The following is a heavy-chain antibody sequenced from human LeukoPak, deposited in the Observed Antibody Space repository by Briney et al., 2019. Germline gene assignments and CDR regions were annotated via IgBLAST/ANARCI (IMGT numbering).Heavy chain of an antibody. CDR1: GYTFTSNY. CDR2: IYPRDGST. CDR3: AREGNSGSYSSIDY. Sequence: ASVKVSCKASGYTFTSNYIHWVRQAPGQGLEWMGMIYPRDGSTSYAQKFQGRVTVTRDTSTSTVHMELSSLRSEDTAVYYCAREGNSGSYSSIDYWGQGTLVTVSS. J-gene: IGHJ4*02. D-gene: IGHD1-26*01. V-gene: IGHV1-46*01.